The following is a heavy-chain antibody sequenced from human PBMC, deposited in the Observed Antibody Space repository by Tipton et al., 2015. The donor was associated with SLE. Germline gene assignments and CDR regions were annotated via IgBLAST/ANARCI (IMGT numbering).Heavy chain of an antibody. Sequence: TLSLTCIASGGINSHYWIWIRQPPGRGLEWLGYISYNGHTYYNPSFKGRVTMSVGTSKNHFSLNLSSVTVADTAIYYCARTYYYMDIWGTGTTVTVSS. CDR3: ARTYYYMDI. J-gene: IGHJ6*03. CDR1: GGINSHY. CDR2: ISYNGHT. V-gene: IGHV4-59*11.